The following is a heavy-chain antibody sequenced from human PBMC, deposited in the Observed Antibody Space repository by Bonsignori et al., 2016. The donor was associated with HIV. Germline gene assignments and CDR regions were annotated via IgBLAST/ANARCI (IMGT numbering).Heavy chain of an antibody. CDR1: GYTFTSYG. CDR3: AIITGTTRGNKQHFFDY. D-gene: IGHD1-7*01. V-gene: IGHV1-18*01. CDR2: ISAYNGNT. J-gene: IGHJ4*02. Sequence: ASVKVSCKASGYTFTSYGISWVRQAPGQGLEWMGWISAYNGNTNYAQKLQGRVTMTTDTSTSTAYMELRSLRSDDTAVYYCAIITGTTRGNKQHFFDYWGQGTLVTVSS.